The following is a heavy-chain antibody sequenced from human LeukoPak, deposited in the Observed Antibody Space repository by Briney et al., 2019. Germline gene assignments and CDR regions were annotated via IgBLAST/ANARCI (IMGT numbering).Heavy chain of an antibody. CDR1: GGSTNSYY. V-gene: IGHV4-59*01. Sequence: SETLSLTCTVSGGSTNSYYWSWIRQSPGKGLELIGYVAYTGSTNYNPSHKSRVTISLDTSKNQFSLKLSSVTAADTAVYYCARTVSGYYFNAWGPGTLVTVSS. D-gene: IGHD5-12*01. CDR2: VAYTGST. J-gene: IGHJ5*02. CDR3: ARTVSGYYFNA.